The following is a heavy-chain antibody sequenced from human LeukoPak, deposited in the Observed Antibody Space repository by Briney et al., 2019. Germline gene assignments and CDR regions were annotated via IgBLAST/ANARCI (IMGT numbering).Heavy chain of an antibody. J-gene: IGHJ4*02. Sequence: GGSLRLSCAASGFTFSSYGMHWVRQAPGKGLEWVAFIRYDGSNKYYADSVRGRFTISRDNSENTVYLQMNSLRVEDTAVYYCVKALKELTLIGAAGADYWGQGTLVGVSS. CDR2: IRYDGSNK. CDR1: GFTFSSYG. D-gene: IGHD1-26*01. V-gene: IGHV3-30*02. CDR3: VKALKELTLIGAAGADY.